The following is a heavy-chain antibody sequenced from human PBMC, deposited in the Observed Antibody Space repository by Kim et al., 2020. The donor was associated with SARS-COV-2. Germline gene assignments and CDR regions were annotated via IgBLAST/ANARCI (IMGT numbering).Heavy chain of an antibody. J-gene: IGHJ4*02. Sequence: APLKGRSTISRDDSKNTLYLQMNSLKTEDTAVYYCTTRPGLLWFGELSDYWGQGTLVTVSS. D-gene: IGHD3-10*01. V-gene: IGHV3-15*01. CDR3: TTRPGLLWFGELSDY.